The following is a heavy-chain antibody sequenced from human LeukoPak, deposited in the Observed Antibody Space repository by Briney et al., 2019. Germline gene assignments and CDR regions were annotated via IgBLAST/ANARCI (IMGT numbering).Heavy chain of an antibody. Sequence: AAVKVSCKAPGYIFTNNAMNWVRQAPGQGLEWMGWINTNTRNRTYAQGFTGPFVFSLDTSASTAYRQISSLKAEDTAVYYCARIRAPSSFGQRESDYWGQGTLVTVSS. CDR3: ARIRAPSSFGQRESDY. J-gene: IGHJ4*02. D-gene: IGHD3-3*02. V-gene: IGHV7-4-1*02. CDR2: INTNTRNR. CDR1: GYIFTNNA.